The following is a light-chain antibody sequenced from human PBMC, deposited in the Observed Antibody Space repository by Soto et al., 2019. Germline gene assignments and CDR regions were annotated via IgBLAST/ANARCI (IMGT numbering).Light chain of an antibody. Sequence: QSVLTQPASVSGSPGQSITLSCIGTGSDVGTYNYVSWYQQRPGKVPKLIIYEVNNRPSGVSDRFSGSKSANAASLTISGLQSEDESTYYCSSYTTDSSWVFGGGTKVTVL. CDR1: GSDVGTYNY. V-gene: IGLV2-14*01. CDR2: EVN. J-gene: IGLJ3*02. CDR3: SSYTTDSSWV.